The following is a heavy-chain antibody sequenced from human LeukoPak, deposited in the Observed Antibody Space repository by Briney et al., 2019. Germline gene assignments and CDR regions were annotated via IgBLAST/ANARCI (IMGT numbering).Heavy chain of an antibody. CDR1: GGSISSGGYS. V-gene: IGHV4-30-2*05. CDR2: IYYSGST. J-gene: IGHJ3*02. CDR3: ARAGYNWNWAFDI. D-gene: IGHD1-7*01. Sequence: SQTLSLTCAVSGGSISSGGYSWSWIRQPPGKGLEWIGYIYYSGSTYYNPSLKSRVTISVDTSKNQFSLKLSSVTAADTAVYYCARAGYNWNWAFDIWGQGTMVTVSS.